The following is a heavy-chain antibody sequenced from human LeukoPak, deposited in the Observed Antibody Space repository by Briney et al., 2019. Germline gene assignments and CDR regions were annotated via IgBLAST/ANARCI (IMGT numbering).Heavy chain of an antibody. J-gene: IGHJ3*02. D-gene: IGHD5-18*01. CDR3: ARSGYSYGQGAFDI. CDR1: GGTFSSYA. CDR2: IIPILGIA. V-gene: IGHV1-69*04. Sequence: SVKVSCKVSGGTFSSYAISWVRQAPGQGLEWMGRIIPILGIANYAQKFQGRVTITADKSTSTAYMELSSLRSEDTAVYYCARSGYSYGQGAFDIWGQGTMVTVSS.